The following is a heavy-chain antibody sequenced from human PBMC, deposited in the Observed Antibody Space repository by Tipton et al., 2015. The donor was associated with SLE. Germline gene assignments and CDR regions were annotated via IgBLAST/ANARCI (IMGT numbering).Heavy chain of an antibody. D-gene: IGHD3-3*01. J-gene: IGHJ4*02. V-gene: IGHV3-23*04. CDR1: GFTFTNYA. CDR3: AKSAMYYDFWSSYHPSPPFDY. Sequence: VQLVQSGGGLVQPGGSLRLSCAASGFTFTNYAMSWVRQAPGKGLERVSAITGSGDTTYYADSVKGRFTISRDNSKNTLYLQMNSLRAEDTAVYYCAKSAMYYDFWSSYHPSPPFDYWGQGTLVTVSS. CDR2: ITGSGDTT.